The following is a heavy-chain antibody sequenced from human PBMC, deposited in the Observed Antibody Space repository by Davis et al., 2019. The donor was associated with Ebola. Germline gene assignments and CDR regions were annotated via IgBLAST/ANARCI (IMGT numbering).Heavy chain of an antibody. CDR1: GFSVSGHY. J-gene: IGHJ4*02. Sequence: GESLKISCAASGFSVSGHYMTWVRQAPGKGLEWVALLNAGGNPSYPASLKGRFTISRDDSKNTLYVQMNSLRAEDTAVYYCAIARNYYGSQPIDYWGQGILITVSS. CDR3: AIARNYYGSQPIDY. CDR2: LNAGGNP. V-gene: IGHV3-53*01. D-gene: IGHD3-10*01.